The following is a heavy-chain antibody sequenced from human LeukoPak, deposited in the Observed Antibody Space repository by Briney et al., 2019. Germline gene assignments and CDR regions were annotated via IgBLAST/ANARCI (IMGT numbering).Heavy chain of an antibody. Sequence: SVKVSCKASGGTFSSYAINWVRQAPGQGLEWMGGIIPIFDTTNYAQNFQGRVTITTDKSTNTAYMELSSLRSEDTAVYYCARAIRGSKIASRYYFYYMDIWGKGTTVTVSS. J-gene: IGHJ6*03. D-gene: IGHD3-10*01. CDR2: IIPIFDTT. V-gene: IGHV1-69*05. CDR1: GGTFSSYA. CDR3: ARAIRGSKIASRYYFYYMDI.